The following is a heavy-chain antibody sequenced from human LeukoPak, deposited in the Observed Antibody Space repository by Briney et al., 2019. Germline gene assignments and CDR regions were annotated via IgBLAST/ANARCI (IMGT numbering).Heavy chain of an antibody. Sequence: GASVKVSCKASGYTFTVYHMHWVRQAPGQGLEWMGIINPSDGSTTYAQKFPGRVSITRDMSTSTIYMELSSLRSDDTAVYYCARSVTIFGVATLGYWGQGTPVTVSS. CDR2: INPSDGST. V-gene: IGHV1-46*01. D-gene: IGHD3-3*01. CDR3: ARSVTIFGVATLGY. CDR1: GYTFTVYH. J-gene: IGHJ4*02.